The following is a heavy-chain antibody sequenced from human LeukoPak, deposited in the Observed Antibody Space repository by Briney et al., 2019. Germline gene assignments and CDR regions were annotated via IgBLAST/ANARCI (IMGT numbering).Heavy chain of an antibody. CDR1: GGSISSGSYY. Sequence: PSETLSLTCTVSGGSISSGSYYWSWIRQPAGKGLEWIERIYTSGSTNYNPSLKSRVTISVDTSKNQFSLKLSSVTAADTAVYYCASKLLWFGELWGQGTLVTVSS. D-gene: IGHD3-10*01. CDR3: ASKLLWFGEL. V-gene: IGHV4-61*02. CDR2: IYTSGST. J-gene: IGHJ1*01.